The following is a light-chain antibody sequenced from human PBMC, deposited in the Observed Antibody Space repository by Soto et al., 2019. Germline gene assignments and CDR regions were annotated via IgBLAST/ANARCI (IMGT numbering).Light chain of an antibody. J-gene: IGLJ1*01. CDR3: QTWGTGIRV. CDR1: SGHSSYA. V-gene: IGLV4-69*01. CDR2: VNSDGSH. Sequence: QSVLTQSPSASASLGASVKLTCTLSSGHSSYAIAWHQQQPEKGPRYLMKVNSDGSHRKGDGIPDRFSGSGSGAQRYLTISSLQSEDEADYYCQTWGTGIRVFGTGTKVTVL.